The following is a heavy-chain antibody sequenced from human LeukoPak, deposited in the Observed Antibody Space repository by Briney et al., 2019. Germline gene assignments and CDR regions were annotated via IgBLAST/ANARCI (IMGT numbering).Heavy chain of an antibody. CDR1: GYSFTNYG. Sequence: ASVKVSCKASGYSFTNYGISWVRQAPGQGLEWMGIINPSGGSTSYAQKFQGRVTMTRDTSTSTVHMELSSLRSEDTAVYYCARDLGGYCSSTSCYTNYFDYWGQGTLVTVSS. J-gene: IGHJ4*02. CDR3: ARDLGGYCSSTSCYTNYFDY. V-gene: IGHV1-46*01. CDR2: INPSGGST. D-gene: IGHD2-2*02.